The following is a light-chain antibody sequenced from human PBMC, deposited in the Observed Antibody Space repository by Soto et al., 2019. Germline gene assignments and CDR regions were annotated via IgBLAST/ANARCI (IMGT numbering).Light chain of an antibody. CDR2: SNN. J-gene: IGLJ2*01. CDR3: AAWDDSLNGHVV. CDR1: SSDIGSNT. V-gene: IGLV1-44*01. Sequence: QSALTQPPSASGTPGQRVTISCSGSSSDIGSNTVNWYQQLPGTAPNLLIYSNNQRPSGVPDRFSGSKSGTSAALAISGLQSEDEADYYCAAWDDSLNGHVVFGGGTKVTVL.